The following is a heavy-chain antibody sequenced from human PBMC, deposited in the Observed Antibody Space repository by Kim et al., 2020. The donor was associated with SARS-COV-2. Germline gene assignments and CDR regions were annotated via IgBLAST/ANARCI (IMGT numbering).Heavy chain of an antibody. CDR3: AKDGPVSSSWTLRPFDY. D-gene: IGHD6-13*01. CDR1: GFTFSSYA. Sequence: GGSLRLSCAASGFTFSSYAMSWVRQAPGKGLEWVSAISGSGGSTYYADSVKGRFTISRDNSKNTLYLQMNSLRAEDTAVYYCAKDGPVSSSWTLRPFDYWGQGTLVTVSS. CDR2: ISGSGGST. V-gene: IGHV3-23*01. J-gene: IGHJ4*02.